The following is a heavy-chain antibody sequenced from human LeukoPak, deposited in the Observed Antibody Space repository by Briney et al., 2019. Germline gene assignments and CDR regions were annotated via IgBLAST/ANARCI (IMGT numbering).Heavy chain of an antibody. CDR2: IIPIFGTA. V-gene: IGHV1-69*05. D-gene: IGHD2-21*01. CDR3: ARGGDGEI. Sequence: ASVKVSCKASGGTFSSYAISWVRQAPGQGLEWMGGIIPIFGTANYAQKFQGRVTMTTDTSTSTAYMELRSLRSDDTAVYYCARGGDGEIWGQGTMVTVSS. J-gene: IGHJ3*02. CDR1: GGTFSSYA.